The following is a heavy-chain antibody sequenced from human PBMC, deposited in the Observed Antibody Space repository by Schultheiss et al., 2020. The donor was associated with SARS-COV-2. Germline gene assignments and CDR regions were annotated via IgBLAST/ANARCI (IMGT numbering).Heavy chain of an antibody. V-gene: IGHV4-34*01. CDR2: INHSGST. CDR1: GGSFSGYY. D-gene: IGHD1-7*01. J-gene: IGHJ5*02. Sequence: SETLSLTCAVYGGSFSGYYWSWIRQPPGKGLEWIGEINHSGSTNYNPSLKSRVTISVDTSKNQFSLKLSSVTAADTAVYYCARGITGTRGFDLWGQGTLVTVSS. CDR3: ARGITGTRGFDL.